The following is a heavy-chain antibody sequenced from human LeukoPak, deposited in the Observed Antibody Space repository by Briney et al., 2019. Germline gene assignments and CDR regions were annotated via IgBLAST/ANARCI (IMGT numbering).Heavy chain of an antibody. CDR3: ARERWDLNRNYYGSGSYDY. J-gene: IGHJ4*02. CDR1: GGSISSGDYY. D-gene: IGHD3-10*01. V-gene: IGHV4-30-4*01. CDR2: IYYSGST. Sequence: SETLSLTCTVSGGSISSGDYYWSWIRQPPGKGLEWIGYIYYSGSTYYNPSLKSRVTISVDTSKNQFSLKLSSVTAADTAVYYCARERWDLNRNYYGSGSYDYWGQGTLVTVSS.